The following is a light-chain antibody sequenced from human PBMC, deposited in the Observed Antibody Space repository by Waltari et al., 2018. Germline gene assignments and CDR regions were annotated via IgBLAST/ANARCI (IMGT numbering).Light chain of an antibody. Sequence: DIVMTQSPDSLAVSLGERVTITCTSSASILFSSNNKHYLAWYQQKPRQPPRLLLYWASTREAGVPDRFSGSGSGTQFTLTISGLQPDDVATYYCQQYHSTPYTFGQGTRLEI. V-gene: IGKV4-1*01. CDR2: WAS. CDR1: ASILFSSNNKHY. CDR3: QQYHSTPYT. J-gene: IGKJ2*01.